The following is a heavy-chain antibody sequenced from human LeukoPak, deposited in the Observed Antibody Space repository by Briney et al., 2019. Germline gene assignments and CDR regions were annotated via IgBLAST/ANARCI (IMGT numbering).Heavy chain of an antibody. Sequence: GESLKISCKGSGYSFTSYWIGWGGQMPGKGLEWMGIFYPGDSGTRYSPSFQGQVTISADKSISTAYLQWSSLKASDTAMYYCARLVGATPVDYWGQGTLVTVSS. D-gene: IGHD1-26*01. CDR3: ARLVGATPVDY. CDR2: FYPGDSGT. V-gene: IGHV5-51*01. J-gene: IGHJ4*02. CDR1: GYSFTSYW.